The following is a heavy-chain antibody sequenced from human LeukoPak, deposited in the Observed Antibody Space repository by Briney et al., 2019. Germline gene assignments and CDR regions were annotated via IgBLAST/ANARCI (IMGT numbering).Heavy chain of an antibody. D-gene: IGHD3-10*01. V-gene: IGHV5-51*01. J-gene: IGHJ3*02. CDR1: GYSFTSYW. CDR3: ARVELLWFGETTSRGDAFDI. CDR2: IYPGDSDT. Sequence: GESLKISCKGSGYSFTSYWIGWVRQMPGKGLEWMGIIYPGDSDTRYSPSFQGQVTISADKSISTAYLQWSSLKASDTAMYYCARVELLWFGETTSRGDAFDIWGQGTMVTVSS.